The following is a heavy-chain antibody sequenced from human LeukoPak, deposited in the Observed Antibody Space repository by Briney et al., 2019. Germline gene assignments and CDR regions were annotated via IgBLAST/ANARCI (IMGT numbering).Heavy chain of an antibody. J-gene: IGHJ6*02. V-gene: IGHV3-30*18. CDR2: ISHDGSNQ. D-gene: IGHD3-3*02. CDR1: GFTFSNFW. CDR3: TKVVIFYYYFYGMDV. Sequence: GGSLRLSCVASGFTFSNFWMSWVRQAPGKGLEWVAGISHDGSNQQYADSVKGRFVISSDNFKSTLFLQMNSLRPEDTAVYYCTKVVIFYYYFYGMDVWGQGTTATVSS.